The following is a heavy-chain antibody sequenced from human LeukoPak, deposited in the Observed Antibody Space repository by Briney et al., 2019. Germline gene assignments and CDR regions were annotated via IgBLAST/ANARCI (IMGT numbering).Heavy chain of an antibody. Sequence: ASVKVSCKASGYTFTGYYVHWVRQAPGRGLEWMGWINPNSGGTNYAQKFQGRVTMTRDTSISTAYMELSRLRSDDTAVYYCARDSDTYCGGDCYSFSWDYWGQGTLVTVSS. V-gene: IGHV1-2*02. CDR1: GYTFTGYY. J-gene: IGHJ4*02. D-gene: IGHD2-21*02. CDR2: INPNSGGT. CDR3: ARDSDTYCGGDCYSFSWDY.